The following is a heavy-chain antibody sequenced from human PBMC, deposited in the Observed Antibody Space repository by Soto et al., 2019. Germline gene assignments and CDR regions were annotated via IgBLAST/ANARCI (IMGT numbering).Heavy chain of an antibody. CDR3: ARVSVVGRIDYYYGMDV. CDR1: DGAISSGNYY. V-gene: IGHV4-31*03. CDR2: ISYSGRA. D-gene: IGHD6-19*01. Sequence: PSETLSLTCTVSDGAISSGNYYWNWIRQHPGKGLEWIGYISYSGRAYYNPSLRGRLTISVDTSKNQFSLKLNSVTAADTAVYYCARVSVVGRIDYYYGMDVWGQGTTVTVS. J-gene: IGHJ6*02.